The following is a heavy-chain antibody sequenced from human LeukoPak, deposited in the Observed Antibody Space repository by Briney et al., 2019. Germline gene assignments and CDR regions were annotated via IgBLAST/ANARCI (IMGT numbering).Heavy chain of an antibody. J-gene: IGHJ4*02. D-gene: IGHD1/OR15-1a*01. CDR3: ARDLTEQWVWYFDY. Sequence: PGGSLRLSCAASGFTFSSYAMHWVRQAPGKGLEWVAVISYDGSNKYYADSVKGRFTISRDNSKNTLYLQMNSLRAEDTAVYYCARDLTEQWVWYFDYWGQGTLVTVSS. CDR2: ISYDGSNK. CDR1: GFTFSSYA. V-gene: IGHV3-30*04.